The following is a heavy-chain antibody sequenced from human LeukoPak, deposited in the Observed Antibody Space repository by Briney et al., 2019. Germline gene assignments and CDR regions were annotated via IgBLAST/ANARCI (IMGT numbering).Heavy chain of an antibody. CDR1: GYTFTGYY. Sequence: ASVKVSCKASGYTFTGYYMHWVRQAPGQGLEWMGWINPNSGGTNYAEKVQGRVTMTTDTSTSTAYMELRSLRSDDTAVYYCARSNYDFWSGYSRHIGWFDPWGQGTLVTVSS. D-gene: IGHD3-3*01. J-gene: IGHJ5*02. CDR3: ARSNYDFWSGYSRHIGWFDP. V-gene: IGHV1-2*02. CDR2: INPNSGGT.